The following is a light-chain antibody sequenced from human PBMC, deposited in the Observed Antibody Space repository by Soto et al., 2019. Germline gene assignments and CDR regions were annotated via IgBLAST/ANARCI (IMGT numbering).Light chain of an antibody. CDR3: SSYTSSSTLGV. CDR2: EVS. CDR1: SSDVGGYNY. Sequence: QSVLTQPASVSGSPGQSITTSCTGTSSDVGGYNYVSWYQQYPGNAPKLMISEVSNRPSGISNRFSGSKSANTAFLTISGLQAEGEADYYCSSYTSSSTLGVFGTGTKVTVL. J-gene: IGLJ1*01. V-gene: IGLV2-14*01.